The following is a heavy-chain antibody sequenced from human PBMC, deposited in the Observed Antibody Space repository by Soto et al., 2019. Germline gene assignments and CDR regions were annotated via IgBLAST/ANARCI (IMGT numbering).Heavy chain of an antibody. V-gene: IGHV4-59*01. CDR1: GGSLSSYN. Sequence: SETLSLTCTVSGGSLSSYNWNWIRQPPGKGLEWIGYIHYSGTTGYNDSLKSRVTISADTSKNQFSLRLSSVTAADTAIYYCASERFQARGVFDVWGRGTKVTVSS. CDR2: IHYSGTT. D-gene: IGHD2-8*02. J-gene: IGHJ3*01. CDR3: ASERFQARGVFDV.